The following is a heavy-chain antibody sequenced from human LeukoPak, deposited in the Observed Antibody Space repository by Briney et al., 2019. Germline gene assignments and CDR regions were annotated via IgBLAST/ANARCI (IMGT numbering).Heavy chain of an antibody. J-gene: IGHJ5*02. Sequence: SETLSLTCTVSGGSISSYYWSWIRQPTGKRLECIGYIYYSGSTNYNPSLKSRVTISVDTSKNQFSLKLSSVTAADTAVYYCARLGIAAAANWFDPWGQGTLVTVSS. V-gene: IGHV4-59*08. CDR1: GGSISSYY. D-gene: IGHD6-13*01. CDR3: ARLGIAAAANWFDP. CDR2: IYYSGST.